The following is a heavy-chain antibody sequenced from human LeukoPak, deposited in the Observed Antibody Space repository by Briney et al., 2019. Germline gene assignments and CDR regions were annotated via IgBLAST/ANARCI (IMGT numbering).Heavy chain of an antibody. CDR2: IDYSGDSP. CDR3: AKTSSSWYYFDY. CDR1: GFTLSSYE. D-gene: IGHD6-13*01. V-gene: IGHV3-23*01. J-gene: IGHJ4*02. Sequence: GGSLRLSCTGSGFTLSSYEMTWIRQAPGKGLEWVSSIDYSGDSPYYADSVEGRFTISRDNSKNTLYLQMNSLRAEDTAVYYCAKTSSSWYYFDYWGQGTLVTVSS.